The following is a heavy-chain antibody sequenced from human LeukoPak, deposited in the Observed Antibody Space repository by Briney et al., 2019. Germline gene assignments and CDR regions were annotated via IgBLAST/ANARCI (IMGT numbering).Heavy chain of an antibody. Sequence: SVKVSCKASGGTFSSYAISWVRQAPGQGLEWMGGIIPIFGTANYAQKFQGRVTITAGESTSTAYMELSSLRSEDTAVYYCARDRIAVAGLGYNWFDPWGQGTLVTVSS. CDR1: GGTFSSYA. J-gene: IGHJ5*02. CDR3: ARDRIAVAGLGYNWFDP. V-gene: IGHV1-69*13. D-gene: IGHD6-19*01. CDR2: IIPIFGTA.